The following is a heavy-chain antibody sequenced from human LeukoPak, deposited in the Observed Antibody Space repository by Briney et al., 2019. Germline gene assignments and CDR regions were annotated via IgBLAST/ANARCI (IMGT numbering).Heavy chain of an antibody. D-gene: IGHD3-3*01. CDR1: GFTLSYYE. CDR3: ARQKSLSWSGYLAPVDY. J-gene: IGHJ4*02. Sequence: GGSLRLSCAASGFTLSYYEMNWVRQAPGKGLEWVSYISSGGSTVYYADSVKGRFTISRGNAKNSLYLQMNSLRAEDTAAYYCARQKSLSWSGYLAPVDYWGQGTLVTVSS. CDR2: ISSGGSTV. V-gene: IGHV3-48*03.